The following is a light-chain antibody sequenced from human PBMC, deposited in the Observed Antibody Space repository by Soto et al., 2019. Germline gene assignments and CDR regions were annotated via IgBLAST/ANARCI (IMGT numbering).Light chain of an antibody. V-gene: IGKV1-12*01. CDR1: QYMSSW. J-gene: IGKJ2*01. CDR3: LPATSFPHT. Sequence: DIQMTQSPSSVSASVGDRVTITWRSSQYMSSWVALYQQKPGKAPQLLIYAASSLQSGVPSRFSGSGSGTDVTLTISSLQPEDFATYYCLPATSFPHTFGKGTKLAIK. CDR2: AAS.